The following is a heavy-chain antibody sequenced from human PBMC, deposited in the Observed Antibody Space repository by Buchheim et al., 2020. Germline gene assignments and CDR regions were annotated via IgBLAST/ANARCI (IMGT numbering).Heavy chain of an antibody. CDR1: GYSFTSYW. Sequence: EVQLVQSGAEVKKPGESLRISCKGSGYSFTSYWISWVRQIPGKGLEWMGRIDPSDSYTNYSPSFQGHVTISADKSISTAYLQWSSLKASDTAMYYCARHGRVTIFGVVITYGMDVWGQGTT. D-gene: IGHD3-3*01. V-gene: IGHV5-10-1*03. CDR3: ARHGRVTIFGVVITYGMDV. CDR2: IDPSDSYT. J-gene: IGHJ6*02.